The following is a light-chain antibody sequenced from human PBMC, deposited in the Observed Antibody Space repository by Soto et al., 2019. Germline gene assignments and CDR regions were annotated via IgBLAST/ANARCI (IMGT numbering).Light chain of an antibody. CDR3: QQLKSYPLT. Sequence: DIQLTQSPSFLSASVGDRVTITCRASQGISSYLAWYQQKPGKAPKLLIYVASTLQSGVPSRFSGSGSGTEFTLTISSLQPEDSATYYCQQLKSYPLTFGPGTKVDIK. V-gene: IGKV1-9*01. CDR1: QGISSY. J-gene: IGKJ3*01. CDR2: VAS.